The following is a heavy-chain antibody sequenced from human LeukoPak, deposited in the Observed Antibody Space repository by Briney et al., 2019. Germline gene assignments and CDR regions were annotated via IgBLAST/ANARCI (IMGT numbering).Heavy chain of an antibody. D-gene: IGHD3-22*01. V-gene: IGHV4-61*02. J-gene: IGHJ4*02. Sequence: SETLSLTCTVSGGSISSGSYYWSWIRQPAGKGLEWIGRIYTSGSTNYNPSLKSRFTISVDTSKNQFSPKLSSVTAAYTAVYYWARVPGDSSGYFDYWGQGTLVTVSS. CDR3: ARVPGDSSGYFDY. CDR1: GGSISSGSYY. CDR2: IYTSGST.